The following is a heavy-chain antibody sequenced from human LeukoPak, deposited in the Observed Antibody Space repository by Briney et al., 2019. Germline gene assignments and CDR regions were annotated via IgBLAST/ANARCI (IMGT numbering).Heavy chain of an antibody. CDR3: ASVYSYGWFDY. Sequence: GGSLRLSCAASGLSLTTHGVHWVRQAPGKGLEWVAVIWYDGSNKYYADSVKGRFTISRDNSKNTLYLQMNSLRAEDTAVYYCASVYSYGWFDYWGQGTLVTVSS. CDR1: GLSLTTHG. V-gene: IGHV3-33*01. CDR2: IWYDGSNK. D-gene: IGHD5-18*01. J-gene: IGHJ5*01.